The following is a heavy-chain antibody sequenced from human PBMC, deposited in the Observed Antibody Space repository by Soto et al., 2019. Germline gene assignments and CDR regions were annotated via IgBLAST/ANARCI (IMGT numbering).Heavy chain of an antibody. Sequence: PSETLSLTCTVSGGSVSSGSYYWSWIRQPPGKGLEWIGYIYYSGSTNYNPSLRSRVTISVDTSKNQFSLKLSSVTAADTAVYYCARDYYGSGSSRAVDYWGQGTLVTVSS. CDR2: IYYSGST. CDR1: GGSVSSGSYY. CDR3: ARDYYGSGSSRAVDY. J-gene: IGHJ4*02. V-gene: IGHV4-61*01. D-gene: IGHD3-10*01.